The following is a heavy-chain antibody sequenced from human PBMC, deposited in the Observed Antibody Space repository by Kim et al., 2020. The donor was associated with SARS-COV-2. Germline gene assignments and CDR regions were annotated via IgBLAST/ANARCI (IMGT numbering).Heavy chain of an antibody. CDR1: GFTFSSYA. CDR3: AKAVQHSSSWYGDWFDP. D-gene: IGHD6-13*01. Sequence: GGSLRLSCAASGFTFSSYAMHWVRQAPGKGLEWVAVISYDGSNKYYADSVKGRFTISRDNSKNTLYLQMNSLRAEDTAVYYCAKAVQHSSSWYGDWFDPWGQGTLVTVSS. CDR2: ISYDGSNK. J-gene: IGHJ5*02. V-gene: IGHV3-30*04.